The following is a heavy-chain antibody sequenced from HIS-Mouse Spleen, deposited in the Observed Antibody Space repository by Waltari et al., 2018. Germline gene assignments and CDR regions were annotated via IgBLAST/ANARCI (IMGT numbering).Heavy chain of an antibody. Sequence: QVQLQQWGAGLLKPSETLSLTCAVYGGSFSGYYWSWIRQPPGKGREWIGEINHSGSTNYIPSLKIRVTISLDTSKNQFSLKLSSVTAADTAVYYCARAGKTALVEMATITYAFDYWGQGTLVTVSS. J-gene: IGHJ4*02. CDR2: INHSGST. V-gene: IGHV4-34*01. CDR3: ARAGKTALVEMATITYAFDY. CDR1: GGSFSGYY. D-gene: IGHD5-12*01.